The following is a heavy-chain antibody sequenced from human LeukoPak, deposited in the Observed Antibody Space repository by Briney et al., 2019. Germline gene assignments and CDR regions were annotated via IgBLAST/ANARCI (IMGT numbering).Heavy chain of an antibody. CDR1: GYTFTSYD. CDR3: ARVKGYGNGNYMDV. Sequence: ASVKVSCKASGYTFTSYDINWVRQATGQGLEWMGWMNPNSGNTGYAQKFQGRVTITRNTSISTAYMELSSLRSEDTAVYYRARVKGYGNGNYMDVWGKGTTVTVSS. CDR2: MNPNSGNT. V-gene: IGHV1-8*03. J-gene: IGHJ6*03. D-gene: IGHD5-18*01.